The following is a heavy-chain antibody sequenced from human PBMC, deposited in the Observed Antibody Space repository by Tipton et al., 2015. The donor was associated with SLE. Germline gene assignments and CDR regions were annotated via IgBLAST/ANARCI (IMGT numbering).Heavy chain of an antibody. J-gene: IGHJ6*03. CDR2: ISHSGSA. Sequence: TLSLTCAVSRGSFSGYAWNWIRQAPGKGPEWIGEISHSGSANYNASLKSRVTMSLHKSNNQFSLRLSSVTAADTAVYYCARGVAGYFYYCYMDVWGKGTTVTISS. V-gene: IGHV4-34*01. CDR3: ARGVAGYFYYCYMDV. CDR1: RGSFSGYA.